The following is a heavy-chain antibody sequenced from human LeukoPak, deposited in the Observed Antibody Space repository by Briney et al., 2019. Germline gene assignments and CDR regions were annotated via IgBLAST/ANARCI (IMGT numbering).Heavy chain of an antibody. CDR1: GGTFISYA. CDR2: IIPIFGTA. D-gene: IGHD6-6*01. CDR3: ARVSGRIAARNFDY. Sequence: SVKVSCKASGGTFISYAISWVRQAPGQGLEWMGGIIPIFGTANYAQKFQGRVTITADESTSTAYMELSSLRSEDTAVYYCARVSGRIAARNFDYWGQGTLVTVSS. V-gene: IGHV1-69*13. J-gene: IGHJ4*02.